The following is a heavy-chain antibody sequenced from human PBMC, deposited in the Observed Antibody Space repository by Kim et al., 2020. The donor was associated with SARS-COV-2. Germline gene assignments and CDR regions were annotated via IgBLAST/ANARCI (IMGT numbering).Heavy chain of an antibody. Sequence: SETLSLTCTVSGGSISSYYWSWIRQSPGQGVEWIGYIYYSGSTNYNPSLKSRVTLSIDTSKNQFSLNLSSVTAADTAVYYCARDSGSYYFDYWGQGSLVT. V-gene: IGHV4-59*12. CDR3: ARDSGSYYFDY. CDR2: IYYSGST. J-gene: IGHJ4*02. CDR1: GGSISSYY. D-gene: IGHD1-26*01.